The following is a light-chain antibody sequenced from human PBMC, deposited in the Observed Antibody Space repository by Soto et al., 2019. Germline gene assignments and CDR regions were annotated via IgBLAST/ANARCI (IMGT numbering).Light chain of an antibody. CDR3: QQTYSAPPT. Sequence: DFQMTQSPSSLSASVGDRVTIICRASQSIANYLNWYQQKPGKAPSLLIYSASTLQSGVPSRFSGSGSGTDFTLTIIRLQPEDFATYFCQQTYSAPPTFSGGTKVEIK. CDR1: QSIANY. V-gene: IGKV1-39*01. CDR2: SAS. J-gene: IGKJ4*01.